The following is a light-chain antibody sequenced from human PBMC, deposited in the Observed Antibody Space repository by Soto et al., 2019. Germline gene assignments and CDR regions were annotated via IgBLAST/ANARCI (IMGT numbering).Light chain of an antibody. V-gene: IGKV3-11*01. CDR3: QQRSTSIT. J-gene: IGKJ5*01. Sequence: IVLTQSPATLSLWPGETAILSCRASQTVSSYLSWYQHKPGQAPRLLIYDASKRAPGIPARFSGSGSGTDFPLTISRLEPEDFAVYYCQQRSTSITFGQGTRLEIE. CDR2: DAS. CDR1: QTVSSY.